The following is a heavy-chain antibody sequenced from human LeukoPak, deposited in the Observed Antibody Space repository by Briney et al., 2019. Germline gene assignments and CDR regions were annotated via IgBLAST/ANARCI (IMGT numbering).Heavy chain of an antibody. CDR2: VDPNSGNT. CDR1: GYTFTSYD. CDR3: ARVISGSYYY. Sequence: ASLTVSCTASGYTFTSYDINWVRQATGQGLEWMGWVDPNSGNTGYAQKFQGRVTMTRNTSISTAYMELSSLRSEDTAVYYCARVISGSYYYWGQRTLVTVSS. V-gene: IGHV1-8*01. D-gene: IGHD1-26*01. J-gene: IGHJ4*02.